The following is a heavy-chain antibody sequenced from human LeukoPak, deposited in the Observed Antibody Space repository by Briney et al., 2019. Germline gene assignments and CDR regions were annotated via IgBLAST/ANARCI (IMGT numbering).Heavy chain of an antibody. V-gene: IGHV4-4*07. CDR1: GASITSFY. J-gene: IGHJ6*02. CDR2: INLSGST. D-gene: IGHD4-17*01. Sequence: SETLSLTCTVSGASITSFYWSWIRQPAGKGLEWIGRINLSGSTNYNPSLKSRVTISVDTSKNQLSLKLSSVTAADTAVYYCARVRTTVTTFKNYYYGMDVWGQGTTVTVSS. CDR3: ARVRTTVTTFKNYYYGMDV.